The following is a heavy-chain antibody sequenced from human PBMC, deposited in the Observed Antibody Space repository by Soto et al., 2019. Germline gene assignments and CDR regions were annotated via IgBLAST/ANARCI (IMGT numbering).Heavy chain of an antibody. CDR1: GGSFSGYY. CDR2: INHSGST. Sequence: SETLSLTCAVYGGSFSGYYWSWIRQPPGKGLEWIGEINHSGSTNYNPSLKSRVTISVDTSKNQFSLKLSSVTAADTAVYYCAFMITFGGVIVPDYWGQGTLVTVSS. D-gene: IGHD3-16*02. CDR3: AFMITFGGVIVPDY. V-gene: IGHV4-34*01. J-gene: IGHJ4*02.